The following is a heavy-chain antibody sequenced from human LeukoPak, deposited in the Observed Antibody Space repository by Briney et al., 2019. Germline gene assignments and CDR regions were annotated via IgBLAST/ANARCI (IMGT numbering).Heavy chain of an antibody. V-gene: IGHV4-61*01. Sequence: SETLSLTCTVSGDSVSSGSYYWSWIRQPPGKGLEWIGYIYYSGSTNYNPSLKSRVTISVDTSKNQFSLKLSSVTAADTAVYYCARATVVTPSHWFDPWGQGTLVTVSS. D-gene: IGHD4-23*01. CDR3: ARATVVTPSHWFDP. J-gene: IGHJ5*02. CDR2: IYYSGST. CDR1: GDSVSSGSYY.